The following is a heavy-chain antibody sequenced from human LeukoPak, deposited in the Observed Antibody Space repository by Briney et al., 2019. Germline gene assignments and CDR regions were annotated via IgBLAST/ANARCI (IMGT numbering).Heavy chain of an antibody. J-gene: IGHJ4*02. V-gene: IGHV1-3*01. CDR1: GYTFTSYA. CDR3: AREGGHIAAFDY. D-gene: IGHD6-6*01. CDR2: INAGNGNT. Sequence: ASVKVSCKASGYTFTSYAMHWVRQAPGQRLEWMGWINAGNGNTKYSQKFQGRVTITRDTSASTAYMELSSLRSEDTAVYYCAREGGHIAAFDYWGQGTLVTVSS.